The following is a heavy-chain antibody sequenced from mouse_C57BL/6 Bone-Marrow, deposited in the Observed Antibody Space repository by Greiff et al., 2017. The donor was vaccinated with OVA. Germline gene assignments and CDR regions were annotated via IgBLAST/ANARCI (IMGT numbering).Heavy chain of an antibody. J-gene: IGHJ3*01. CDR3: ALYLAWIAY. D-gene: IGHD2-3*01. CDR2: IWSGGST. V-gene: IGHV2-5*01. CDR1: GFSFPSYG. Sequence: VQLQQSGPGLVQPSQCLSITCTVSGFSFPSYGVHWVRQSPGKGLEWLGVIWSGGSTDYTAAFMSRLSITKDNSKGQVFFKMNSLQADDTAIDYCALYLAWIAYWGQGTRVTVSA.